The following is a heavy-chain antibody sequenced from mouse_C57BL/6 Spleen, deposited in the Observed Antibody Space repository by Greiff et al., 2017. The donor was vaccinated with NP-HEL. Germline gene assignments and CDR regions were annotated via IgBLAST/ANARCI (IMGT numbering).Heavy chain of an antibody. CDR2: IYPGDGDT. Sequence: QVQLQQSGAELVKPGASVKISCKASGYAFSSYWMNWVKQRPGKGLEWIGQIYPGDGDTNYNGKFKGKATLTADKSSSTAYMQLSSLTSEDSAVYFCARVGYLYAMDYWGQGTSVTVSS. CDR3: ARVGYLYAMDY. V-gene: IGHV1-80*01. CDR1: GYAFSSYW. D-gene: IGHD2-2*01. J-gene: IGHJ4*01.